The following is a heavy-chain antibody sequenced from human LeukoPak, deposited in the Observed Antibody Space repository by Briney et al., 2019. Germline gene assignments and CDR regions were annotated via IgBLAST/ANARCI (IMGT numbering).Heavy chain of an antibody. CDR2: ISYDGSNK. CDR3: ARVGYHYDSSGYYHFGY. D-gene: IGHD3-22*01. Sequence: PGGSLRLSCAASGFTFSSYAMHWVRQAPGKGLEWVAVISYDGSNKYYADSVKGRFTISRDSSKNTLYLQINSLRAEDTAVYYCARVGYHYDSSGYYHFGYWGQGTLVTVSS. V-gene: IGHV3-30*14. CDR1: GFTFSSYA. J-gene: IGHJ4*02.